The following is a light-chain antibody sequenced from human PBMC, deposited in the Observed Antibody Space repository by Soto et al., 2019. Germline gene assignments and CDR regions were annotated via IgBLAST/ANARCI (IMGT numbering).Light chain of an antibody. CDR1: SSNIGTNY. Sequence: QSVLTQPPSASATPGQRVTISCSGSSSNIGTNYVYWYQHLPGTAPKLLIYRNNQRPSGVPDRFSGSKSGTSASLAISGLQSDDEADYYCASWDDSLNGRVFGGGTKLTVL. CDR2: RNN. V-gene: IGLV1-47*01. CDR3: ASWDDSLNGRV. J-gene: IGLJ3*02.